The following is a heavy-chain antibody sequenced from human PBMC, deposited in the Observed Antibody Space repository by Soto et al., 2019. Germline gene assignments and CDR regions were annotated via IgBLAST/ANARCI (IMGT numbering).Heavy chain of an antibody. CDR1: GVSISSYY. V-gene: IGHV4-59*01. CDR2: IYYSGST. J-gene: IGHJ6*03. Sequence: SETLSLTCTVSGVSISSYYWSWIRQPPGKGLEWIGYIYYSGSTNYNPSLKSRVTISVDTSKNQFSLKLSSVTAADTAVYYCARDSRQGYYYMDVWGKGTTVTVSS. CDR3: ARDSRQGYYYMDV.